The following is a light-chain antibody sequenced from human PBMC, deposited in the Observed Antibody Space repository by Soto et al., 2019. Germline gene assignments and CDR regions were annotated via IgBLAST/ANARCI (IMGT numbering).Light chain of an antibody. V-gene: IGLV2-8*01. CDR1: SSDVGGYNY. Sequence: QSALTQPPSASGSPGQSVTISCTGTSSDVGGYNYVSWYQQHPGKAPKLMIYEVSKRRSGVPDRFSGSKSGNTASLTVSGLQAEDEADYYCSSYAGSNNVVFGGGTKLTVL. CDR2: EVS. J-gene: IGLJ2*01. CDR3: SSYAGSNNVV.